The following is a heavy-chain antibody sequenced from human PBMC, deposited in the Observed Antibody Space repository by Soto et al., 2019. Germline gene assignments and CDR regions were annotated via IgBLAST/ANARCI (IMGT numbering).Heavy chain of an antibody. J-gene: IGHJ4*01. Sequence: GGSLRLSCAASGFTFSNYGMHWVRQAPGKGLEWVAFVWLDGSNKYYADSVRDRFTISRVNSKNTLYLQMNSLRAEDTAVYHCAPQAFDYWGDGTLVTVSS. CDR1: GFTFSNYG. CDR3: APQAFDY. V-gene: IGHV3-30*02. CDR2: VWLDGSNK.